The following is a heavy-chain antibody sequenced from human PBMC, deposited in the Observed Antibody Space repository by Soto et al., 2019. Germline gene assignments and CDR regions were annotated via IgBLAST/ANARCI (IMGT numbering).Heavy chain of an antibody. Sequence: EVQLLESGGGLVQPGGSLRLSCAASGFTFSCYAMSWVRQAPGTGLEWVSANSGRGGSTYYADSVKGRFTISRDNSKNTLSLQMNSLRAEDTAVYYCAKDSEGIVVVPDAFYYGGQGTLVTVSS. D-gene: IGHD2-2*01. CDR1: GFTFSCYA. CDR2: NSGRGGST. CDR3: AKDSEGIVVVPDAFYY. V-gene: IGHV3-23*01. J-gene: IGHJ4*02.